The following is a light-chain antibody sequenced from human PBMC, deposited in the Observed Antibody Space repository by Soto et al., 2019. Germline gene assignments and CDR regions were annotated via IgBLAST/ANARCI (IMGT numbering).Light chain of an antibody. CDR1: SSNIGACYD. Sequence: QSVLTHTPSVSGAPVQMVTISCTGSSSNIGACYDVHWYHQLSGTAPKLLIYGNSNRPSGVPDRLSGSKSGTSASLAITGLQAEDEADYSCQSYDSSLSGWVFGGGTKLTVL. J-gene: IGLJ3*02. CDR2: GNS. CDR3: QSYDSSLSGWV. V-gene: IGLV1-40*01.